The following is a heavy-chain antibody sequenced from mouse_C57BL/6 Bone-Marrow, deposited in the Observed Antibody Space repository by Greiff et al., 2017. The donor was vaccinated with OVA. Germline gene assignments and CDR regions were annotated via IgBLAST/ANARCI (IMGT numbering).Heavy chain of an antibody. J-gene: IGHJ4*01. Sequence: QVQLKESGPELVKPGASVKISCKASGYAFSSSWMNWVKQRPGKGLEWIGRIYPGDGDTNYNGKFKGKATLTAATSSSPAYMQRSSRTSEDSAVYFWARYDSWAMDDWGPGTSVTVSS. D-gene: IGHD2-4*01. CDR1: GYAFSSSW. CDR2: IYPGDGDT. CDR3: ARYDSWAMDD. V-gene: IGHV1-82*01.